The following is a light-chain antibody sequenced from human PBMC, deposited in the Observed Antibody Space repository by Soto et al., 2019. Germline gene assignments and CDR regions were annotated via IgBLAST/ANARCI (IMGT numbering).Light chain of an antibody. V-gene: IGKV3-15*01. CDR1: QSVSSN. J-gene: IGKJ4*01. Sequence: RNTLSCRARQSVSSNLAWYQQKPGQAPRLLVYGASTRATGIPARFRGSGSGSYFTLTVNNLRSRDLDVYYSELHNNWPLSFGAGTKVDIK. CDR2: GAS. CDR3: ELHNNWPLS.